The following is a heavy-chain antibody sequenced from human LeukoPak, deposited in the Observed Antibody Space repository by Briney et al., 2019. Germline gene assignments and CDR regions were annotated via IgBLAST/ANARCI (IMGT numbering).Heavy chain of an antibody. Sequence: GGSLRLSCEASGFTFGTYGMTWVRQAPGKGLQWVSGITGSSTWTYYADSVKGRFTISRDNSKNTLQLQMHSLRAEDTAIYYCARELVSLGTGYFDLWGRGTLVTVSS. CDR3: ARELVSLGTGYFDL. CDR2: ITGSSTWT. J-gene: IGHJ2*01. CDR1: GFTFGTYG. D-gene: IGHD7-27*01. V-gene: IGHV3-23*01.